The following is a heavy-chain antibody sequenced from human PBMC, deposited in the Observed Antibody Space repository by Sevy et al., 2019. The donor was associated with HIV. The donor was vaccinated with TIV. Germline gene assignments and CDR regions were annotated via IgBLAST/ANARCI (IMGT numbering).Heavy chain of an antibody. J-gene: IGHJ4*02. V-gene: IGHV4-34*01. CDR2: VSQSGSA. CDR3: ARGPLFSPEYCSGGTCPTIDY. D-gene: IGHD2-15*01. Sequence: SETLSLTCAVSGVSFSDYYWAWIRQPPGKGLEWIGEVSQSGSANYNPSLRIRVIMSLDTSNNHFSLKLTSVTAADTAVYYCARGPLFSPEYCSGGTCPTIDYWSQGTLVTVSS. CDR1: GVSFSDYY.